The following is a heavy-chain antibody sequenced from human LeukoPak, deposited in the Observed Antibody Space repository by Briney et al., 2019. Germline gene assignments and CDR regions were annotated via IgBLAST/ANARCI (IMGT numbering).Heavy chain of an antibody. V-gene: IGHV3-21*01. J-gene: IGHJ6*03. D-gene: IGHD6-13*01. CDR1: GFTFSSYS. Sequence: PGGSKRLSCAASGFTFSSYSMNWIRQAPGKGLEWVSSISSSSSYIYYADSVKGRFTISRDNAKNSLYLQMNSLRAEDTAVYYCARNLGQQLAYYYYMDVWGKGTTVTVSS. CDR2: ISSSSSYI. CDR3: ARNLGQQLAYYYYMDV.